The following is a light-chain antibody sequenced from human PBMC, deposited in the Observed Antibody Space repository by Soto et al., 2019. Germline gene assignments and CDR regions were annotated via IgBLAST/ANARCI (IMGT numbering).Light chain of an antibody. V-gene: IGLV2-14*03. CDR2: DIN. CDR3: ASWTTRNTRI. Sequence: QSALPQPDSVSGSPGQSITISCTGTSCDIGAYNFVSWYQQHPDKAPKLMLYDINIRPSGVSNRVSGSKSGNTASLTISGLQAEDEADYCCASWTTRNTRIFVGGTKVPVL. J-gene: IGLJ2*01. CDR1: SCDIGAYNF.